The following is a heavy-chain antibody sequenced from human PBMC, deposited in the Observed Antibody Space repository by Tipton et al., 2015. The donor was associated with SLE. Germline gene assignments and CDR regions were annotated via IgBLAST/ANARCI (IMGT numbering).Heavy chain of an antibody. J-gene: IGHJ4*02. D-gene: IGHD6-19*01. V-gene: IGHV4-59*01. Sequence: TLSLTCTVSGGSISSYYWSWIRQPPGKGLEWIGYIYYSGSTNYNPSLKSRVTISVDTSKKQFSLKLSSVTAADTAVYYWARWAGPTVRFDYWRQGPLVTVSS. CDR1: GGSISSYY. CDR2: IYYSGST. CDR3: ARWAGPTVRFDY.